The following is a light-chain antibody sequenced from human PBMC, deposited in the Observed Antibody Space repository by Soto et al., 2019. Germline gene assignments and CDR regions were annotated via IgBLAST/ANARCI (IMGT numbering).Light chain of an antibody. J-gene: IGLJ2*01. CDR2: DVS. CDR1: SSDVGGYNY. Sequence: QSALTQPASVSGSPGQSIIISCTGTSSDVGGYNYVSWYQQHPGKAPKLMIYDVSNRPSGVSNRFSGSKSGNTASLTISGLQAEDEADYYCSSYTSSSPLHVVFGGGTKLTVL. V-gene: IGLV2-14*01. CDR3: SSYTSSSPLHVV.